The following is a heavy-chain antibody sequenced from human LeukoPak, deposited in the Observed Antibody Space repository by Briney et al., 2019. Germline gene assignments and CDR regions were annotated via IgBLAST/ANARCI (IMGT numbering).Heavy chain of an antibody. CDR2: ISYDGSNK. CDR1: GVTFSSYA. J-gene: IGHJ3*02. D-gene: IGHD2-15*01. Sequence: GGALRLSCAASGVTFSSYATHWVLTAPGKGLERVALISYDGSNKYYADSVKGRFTISRDNSKNTLYLQMNSLRAEDTAVYYCARARWYDAFNIWGQGTMVTVSS. V-gene: IGHV3-30-3*01. CDR3: ARARWYDAFNI.